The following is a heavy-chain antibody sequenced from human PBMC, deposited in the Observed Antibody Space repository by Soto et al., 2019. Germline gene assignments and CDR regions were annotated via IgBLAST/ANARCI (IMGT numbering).Heavy chain of an antibody. D-gene: IGHD6-13*01. CDR1: GGSISSSNW. Sequence: SETLSLTCAVSGGSISSSNWWGWVRQPPGKGLEWIGEIYHSGSTNYNPSLKSRVTISVDKSKNQFSLKLSSVTAADTAVYYCARDGGSIAAAGDYGMDVWGQGTTVT. J-gene: IGHJ6*02. CDR2: IYHSGST. CDR3: ARDGGSIAAAGDYGMDV. V-gene: IGHV4-4*02.